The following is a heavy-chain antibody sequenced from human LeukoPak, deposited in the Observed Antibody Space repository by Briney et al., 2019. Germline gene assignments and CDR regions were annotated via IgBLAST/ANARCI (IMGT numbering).Heavy chain of an antibody. V-gene: IGHV3-23*01. CDR1: GFTFNNYA. D-gene: IGHD2-2*01. Sequence: PGGSLRLSCAASGFTFNNYAMSWVRQAPGKGLEWVSAISGSGGTTYYADSVKGRFTFSRDNSKNTLYLQMNSLRAEDTAVYYCARPHAGEVVPAYFDYWGQGTLVTVSS. J-gene: IGHJ4*02. CDR3: ARPHAGEVVPAYFDY. CDR2: ISGSGGTT.